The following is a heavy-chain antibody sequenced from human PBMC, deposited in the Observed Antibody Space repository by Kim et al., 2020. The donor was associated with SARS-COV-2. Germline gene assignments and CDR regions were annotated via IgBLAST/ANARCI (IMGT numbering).Heavy chain of an antibody. Sequence: SETLSLTCTVSGGSISSSSYYWGWIRQPPGKGLEWIGSIYYSGSTYYNPSLKSRVTISVDTSKNQFSLKLSSVTAADTAVYYCARQGYARIHFDYWGQGTLVTVSS. CDR1: GGSISSSSYY. V-gene: IGHV4-39*01. J-gene: IGHJ4*02. CDR2: IYYSGST. CDR3: ARQGYARIHFDY. D-gene: IGHD1-1*01.